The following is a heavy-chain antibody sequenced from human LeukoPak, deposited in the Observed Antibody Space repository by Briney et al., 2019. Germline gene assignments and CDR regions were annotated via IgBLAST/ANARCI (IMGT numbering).Heavy chain of an antibody. J-gene: IGHJ4*02. CDR1: GGTFSSYA. V-gene: IGHV1-69*04. D-gene: IGHD5-24*01. CDR3: ARASGYNVPDY. Sequence: SVKVSCKASGGTFSSYAISWVRQAPGQGLEWMGRIIPILGIANYAQKFQGRVTITADKSTSTAYMELSSLRSEDTAVYYCARASGYNVPDYWGQGTLVTVSS. CDR2: IIPILGIA.